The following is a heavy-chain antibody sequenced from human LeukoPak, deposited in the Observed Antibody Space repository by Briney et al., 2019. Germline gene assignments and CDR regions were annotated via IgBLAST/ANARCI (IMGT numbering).Heavy chain of an antibody. V-gene: IGHV3-21*01. J-gene: IGHJ4*02. Sequence: GGSLRLSCAASGFTFSSYSMKWVRQAPGKGLEWVSSISSSSSYIYYADSVKSRFTISRDNAKNSLYLQMNSLRAEDTAVYYCARDPAYCGGDCPPDYWGQGTLVTVSS. CDR3: ARDPAYCGGDCPPDY. CDR2: ISSSSSYI. D-gene: IGHD2-21*02. CDR1: GFTFSSYS.